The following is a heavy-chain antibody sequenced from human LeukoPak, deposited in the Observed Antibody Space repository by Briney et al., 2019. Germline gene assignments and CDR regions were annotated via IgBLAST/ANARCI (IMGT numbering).Heavy chain of an antibody. J-gene: IGHJ3*02. V-gene: IGHV3-21*01. Sequence: GGSLRLSCAASGFTFSSYSMNWVRQAPGKGLEWVSSISSSSSYIYYADSVKGRFTISRDNAKNSLYLQMNSLRAEDTAVYYCARDATYDILTGYFGNDAFDIWGQGTMVTVSS. D-gene: IGHD3-9*01. CDR2: ISSSSSYI. CDR3: ARDATYDILTGYFGNDAFDI. CDR1: GFTFSSYS.